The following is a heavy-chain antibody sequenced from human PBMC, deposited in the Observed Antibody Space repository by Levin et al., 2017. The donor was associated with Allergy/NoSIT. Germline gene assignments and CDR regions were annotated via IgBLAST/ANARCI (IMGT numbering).Heavy chain of an antibody. J-gene: IGHJ4*02. CDR1: GGSISSYY. CDR2: IYYSGST. Sequence: SQTLSLTCTVSGGSISSYYWSWIRQPPGKGLEWIGYIYYSGSTNYNPSLKSRVTISVDTSKNQFSLKLSSGTAADTAVYYCARHTATPEYYFDYWGQGTLDTVSS. V-gene: IGHV4-59*08. CDR3: ARHTATPEYYFDY. D-gene: IGHD5-18*01.